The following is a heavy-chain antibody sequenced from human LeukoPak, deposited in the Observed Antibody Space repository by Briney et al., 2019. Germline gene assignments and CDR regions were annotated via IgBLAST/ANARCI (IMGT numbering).Heavy chain of an antibody. Sequence: GGSLRLSCAASGFTFSSYSMNWVRQAPGKGLEWVGRIRSKTDGGTTDYAAPVKGRFTISRDDSKNTLYLQMNSLKTEDTAVYYCTTPQIAARLGVDYYYYYMDVWGKGTTVTVSS. V-gene: IGHV3-15*01. CDR2: IRSKTDGGTT. D-gene: IGHD6-6*01. CDR1: GFTFSSYS. J-gene: IGHJ6*03. CDR3: TTPQIAARLGVDYYYYYMDV.